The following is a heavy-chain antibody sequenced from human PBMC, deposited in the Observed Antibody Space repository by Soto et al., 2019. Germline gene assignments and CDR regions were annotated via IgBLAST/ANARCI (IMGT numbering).Heavy chain of an antibody. CDR2: IYYSGST. Sequence: SETLSLTCTVSGGSISSYFWSWIRQPPGKGLEWIGYIYYSGSTNYNPSLKSRVTISVDTSKNQFSLKLSSVTAADTAVYYCGRFNWYFDLWGRGTLVTVSS. CDR1: GGSISSYF. CDR3: GRFNWYFDL. J-gene: IGHJ2*01. V-gene: IGHV4-59*08.